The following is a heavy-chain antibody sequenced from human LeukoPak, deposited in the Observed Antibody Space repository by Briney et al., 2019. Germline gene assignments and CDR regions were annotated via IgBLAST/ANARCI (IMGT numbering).Heavy chain of an antibody. Sequence: ASVKVSCKASGYSFTSYTIHWVRQAPGQGLEWMGWINTNMGHVMNAQGFAGRFVFSLDTSVSTAYLEISSLKTDDSAVYYCAKEGGADYYDSNGYYLSDFFDSWGQGTQVSVSS. CDR1: GYSFTSYT. J-gene: IGHJ4*02. CDR2: INTNMGHV. D-gene: IGHD3-22*01. V-gene: IGHV7-4-1*02. CDR3: AKEGGADYYDSNGYYLSDFFDS.